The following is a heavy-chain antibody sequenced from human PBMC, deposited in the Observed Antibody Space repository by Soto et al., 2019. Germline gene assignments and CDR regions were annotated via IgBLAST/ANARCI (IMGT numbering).Heavy chain of an antibody. CDR3: ARDWSRYYDSSGLMWFY. Sequence: ASVKVSCKASGYTFTTYGISWVRQAPGQGLEWVGWISAHNGDTRYAQNLQGRITMTTDTFTNTAYMELTSLTSDDTAVYYCARDWSRYYDSSGLMWFYWGQGTLVTSPQ. CDR2: ISAHNGDT. CDR1: GYTFTTYG. V-gene: IGHV1-18*01. D-gene: IGHD3-22*01. J-gene: IGHJ4*02.